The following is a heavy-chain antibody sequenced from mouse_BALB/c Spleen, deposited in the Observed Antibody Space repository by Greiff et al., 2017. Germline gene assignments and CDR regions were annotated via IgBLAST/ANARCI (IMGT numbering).Heavy chain of an antibody. Sequence: EVQRVESGGGLVQPGGSLKLSCAASGFTFSSYGMSWVRQTPDKRLELVATINSNGGSTYYPDSVKGRFTISRDNAKNTLYLQMSSLKSEDTAMYYCARDYDYDAMDYWGQGTSVTVSS. D-gene: IGHD1-1*02. V-gene: IGHV5-6-3*01. CDR1: GFTFSSYG. CDR2: INSNGGST. J-gene: IGHJ4*01. CDR3: ARDYDYDAMDY.